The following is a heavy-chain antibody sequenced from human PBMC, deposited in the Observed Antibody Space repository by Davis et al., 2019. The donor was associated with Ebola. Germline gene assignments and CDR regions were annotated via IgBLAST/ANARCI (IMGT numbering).Heavy chain of an antibody. CDR3: GRDVSGSYDY. CDR2: LNQDGGQK. Sequence: GESLKISCAASGFTFSSYWMAWVRQAPGKGLEWAANLNQDGGQKYYVDSVKGRFTISRDNAKNSLYLQMDSLRAEDTAMYYCGRDVSGSYDYWGQGTLVTVSS. D-gene: IGHD1-26*01. V-gene: IGHV3-7*01. J-gene: IGHJ4*02. CDR1: GFTFSSYW.